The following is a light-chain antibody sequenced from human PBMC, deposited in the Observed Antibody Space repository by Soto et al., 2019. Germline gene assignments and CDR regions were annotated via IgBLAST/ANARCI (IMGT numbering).Light chain of an antibody. CDR1: QGISSY. CDR2: AAS. Sequence: AIRMTQSPSSFSASTGDRVTITCRASQGISSYLAWYQQKPGKATKLLIYAASTLQSGVPSRFSGSGSGPEFTLTISFLQSEDFATYYCQQYYSYPLTFGGGTKVEIK. CDR3: QQYYSYPLT. V-gene: IGKV1-8*01. J-gene: IGKJ4*01.